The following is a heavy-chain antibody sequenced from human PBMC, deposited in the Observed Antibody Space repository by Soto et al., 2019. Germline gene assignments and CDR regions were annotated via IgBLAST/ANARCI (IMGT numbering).Heavy chain of an antibody. D-gene: IGHD2-15*01. CDR3: VRDCSAGGCYSAYGLDV. CDR2: IYISGST. CDR1: GDSISSYY. J-gene: IGHJ6*02. Sequence: QVQLQESGPGLVKPSETLSLTCTVSGDSISSYYWSWIRQPAGKGLEWIGRIYISGSTDYNPSLKSRVSMSVDKSKNQFPLKLTSVTAADTAVYYCVRDCSAGGCYSAYGLDVWGQGTPVTVTS. V-gene: IGHV4-4*07.